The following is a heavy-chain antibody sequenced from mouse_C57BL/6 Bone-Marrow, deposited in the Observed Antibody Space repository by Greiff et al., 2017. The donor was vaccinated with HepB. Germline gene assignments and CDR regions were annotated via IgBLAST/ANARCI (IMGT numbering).Heavy chain of an antibody. Sequence: VQLQQPGAELVMPGASVKLSCKASGYTFTSYWMHWVKQRPGQGLEWIGEIDPSDSYTNYNQKFKGKSTLTVDKSSSTAYMQLSSLTSEDSAVYYCAREGLCWSPTAWFAYWGQGTLVTVSA. CDR3: AREGLCWSPTAWFAY. V-gene: IGHV1-69*01. CDR2: IDPSDSYT. CDR1: GYTFTSYW. D-gene: IGHD1-1*02. J-gene: IGHJ3*01.